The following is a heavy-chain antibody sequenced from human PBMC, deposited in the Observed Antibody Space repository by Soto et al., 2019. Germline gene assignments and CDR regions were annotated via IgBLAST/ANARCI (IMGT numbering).Heavy chain of an antibody. D-gene: IGHD1-1*01. CDR3: ARDGGDNWNDGNYYYYYYMDV. Sequence: EVQLVESGGGLVKPGGSLRLSCAASGFTFSSYSMNWVRQAPGKGREWVSSICSSSSYIYYADSVKGRFTISRDNAKNSLYLQMNSLRAEDTAVYYCARDGGDNWNDGNYYYYYYMDVWGKGTTVTVSS. CDR2: ICSSSSYI. V-gene: IGHV3-21*01. CDR1: GFTFSSYS. J-gene: IGHJ6*03.